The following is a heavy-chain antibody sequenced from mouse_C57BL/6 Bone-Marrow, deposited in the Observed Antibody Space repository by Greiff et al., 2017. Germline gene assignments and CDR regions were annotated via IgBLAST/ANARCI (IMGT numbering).Heavy chain of an antibody. CDR1: GYTFTSYW. CDR3: ARESRQLRPYYFDY. CDR2: IDPSDSYT. J-gene: IGHJ2*01. V-gene: IGHV1-69*01. Sequence: VKLQQPGAELVMPGASVKLSCKASGYTFTSYWMHWVKQRPGQGLEWIGEIDPSDSYTNYNQKFKGKSTLTVDKASSTAYMQLSSLTSEDSAVYYCARESRQLRPYYFDYWGQGTTLTVSS. D-gene: IGHD3-2*02.